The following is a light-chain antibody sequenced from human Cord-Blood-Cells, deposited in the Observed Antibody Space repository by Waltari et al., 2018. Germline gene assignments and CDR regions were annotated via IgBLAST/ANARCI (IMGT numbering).Light chain of an antibody. CDR1: QGISNS. V-gene: IGKV1-NL1*01. Sequence: DIQLTQSSPSLPATVVDRVTTTFRASQGISNSLAWDQQKPGKAPKILLYAASRLESGVPSRFSGSGSGTDYTLTISILQPEDFATYYCQQYYSTPYTFGQGTKLEIK. J-gene: IGKJ2*01. CDR3: QQYYSTPYT. CDR2: AAS.